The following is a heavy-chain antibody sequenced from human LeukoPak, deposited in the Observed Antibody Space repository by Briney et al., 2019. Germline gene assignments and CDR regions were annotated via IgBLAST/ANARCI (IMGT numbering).Heavy chain of an antibody. Sequence: SQTLSLTCTVSGGSMSSGGYFWSWMPQHPGKGLEWIGYIYYSGSTYYNPSLKSRLTILVHTSKKQFSLRLRAVTAADTAVYFCARVKHYALDSWGQGTLVTVSS. CDR2: IYYSGST. D-gene: IGHD4-17*01. V-gene: IGHV4-31*03. J-gene: IGHJ4*02. CDR1: GGSMSSGGYF. CDR3: ARVKHYALDS.